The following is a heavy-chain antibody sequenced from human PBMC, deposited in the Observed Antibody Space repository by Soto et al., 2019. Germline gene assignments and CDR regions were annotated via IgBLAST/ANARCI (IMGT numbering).Heavy chain of an antibody. V-gene: IGHV1-3*01. CDR2: INAGNGNT. CDR1: GYTFTSYA. Sequence: ASVKVSCKASGYTFTSYAMHWVRQAPGQRLEWMGWINAGNGNTKYSQKFQGRVTITRDTSASTAYMELSSLRSEDTAVYYCARDPYCSSTSCYQVFDPWGQGTLVTVSS. D-gene: IGHD2-2*01. J-gene: IGHJ5*02. CDR3: ARDPYCSSTSCYQVFDP.